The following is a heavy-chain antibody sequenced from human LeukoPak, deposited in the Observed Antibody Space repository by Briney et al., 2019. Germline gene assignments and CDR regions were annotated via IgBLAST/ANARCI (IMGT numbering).Heavy chain of an antibody. CDR3: AELGITMIGGV. CDR1: GFTISSYE. D-gene: IGHD3-10*02. CDR2: ISSGSTI. V-gene: IGHV3-48*03. Sequence: GSLRLSCAASGFTISSYEMDWVRQAPGQGLEWVSYISSGSTIYYEDSVEGGFTISTDNAKNSLHLQINSLRDEDTAVYYCAELGITMIGGVWGKEPTVTISS. J-gene: IGHJ6*04.